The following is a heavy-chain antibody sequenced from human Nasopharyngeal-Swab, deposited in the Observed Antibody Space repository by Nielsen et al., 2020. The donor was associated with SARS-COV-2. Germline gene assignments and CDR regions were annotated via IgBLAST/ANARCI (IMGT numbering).Heavy chain of an antibody. D-gene: IGHD3-3*01. J-gene: IGHJ6*02. V-gene: IGHV4-31*02. CDR2: IYYSGST. Sequence: RQAPGKGLKWIGYIYYSGSTYYNPSLKSRVTISVDTSKNQFSLKLSSVTAADTAVYYCARGARITIFGVVSQLDVWGQGTTVTVSS. CDR3: ARGARITIFGVVSQLDV.